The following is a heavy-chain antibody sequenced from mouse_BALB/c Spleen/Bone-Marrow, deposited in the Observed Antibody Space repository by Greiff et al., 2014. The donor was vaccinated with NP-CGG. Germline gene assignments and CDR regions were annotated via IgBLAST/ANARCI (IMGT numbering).Heavy chain of an antibody. V-gene: IGHV5-9-4*01. J-gene: IGHJ3*01. Sequence: DVMLVESGGGLVKHGGSLKVSCAASGFTFSSYAMSWVRQSPEKRLEWVAEISSGGRYSYYPDTVTGRFTISRDNAKNTLNLEMSSLRSEDTAMYYCVREGAYWGQGTLVTVSA. CDR3: VREGAY. CDR2: ISSGGRYS. CDR1: GFTFSSYA.